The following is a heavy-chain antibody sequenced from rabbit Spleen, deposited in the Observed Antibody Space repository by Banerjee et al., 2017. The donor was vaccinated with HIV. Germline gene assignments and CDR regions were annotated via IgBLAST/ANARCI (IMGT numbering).Heavy chain of an antibody. Sequence: EQLEESGGRLVQPGGSLTLSCKAYGFTISNYWMNWVRQAPGKGLEWIGIIYPITETTYYANWVNGRFTISKTSSTVDLKLTSLTAADTATYFCARDTWHFKLWGQGTLVTVS. CDR1: GFTISNYW. CDR2: IYPITETT. J-gene: IGHJ4*01. D-gene: IGHD3-1*01. V-gene: IGHV1S21*01. CDR3: ARDTWHFKL.